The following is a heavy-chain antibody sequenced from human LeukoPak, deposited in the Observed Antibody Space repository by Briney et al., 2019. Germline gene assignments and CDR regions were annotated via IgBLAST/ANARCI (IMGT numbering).Heavy chain of an antibody. CDR3: ARASALDTAMVTGY. CDR1: GYTLTELS. D-gene: IGHD5-18*01. J-gene: IGHJ4*02. CDR2: INPNSGGT. V-gene: IGHV1-2*02. Sequence: GASVKVSCKVSGYTLTELSMHWVRQAPGQGLEWMGWINPNSGGTNYAQKFQGRVTMTRDTSISTAYMELSRLRSDDTAVYYCARASALDTAMVTGYWGQGTLVTVSS.